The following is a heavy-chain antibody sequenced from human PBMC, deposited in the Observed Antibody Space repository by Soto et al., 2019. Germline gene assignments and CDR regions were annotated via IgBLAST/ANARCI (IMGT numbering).Heavy chain of an antibody. V-gene: IGHV4-34*01. CDR1: GGSFSGYY. D-gene: IGHD2-15*01. Sequence: SETLSLTCAVYGGSFSGYYWSWIRQPPGKGLEWIGEINHSGSTNYNPSLKSRVTISVDTSKNQFSLKLSSVTAADTAVYYCARGRAVVVADHFDYWGQGTLVTVSS. J-gene: IGHJ4*02. CDR3: ARGRAVVVADHFDY. CDR2: INHSGST.